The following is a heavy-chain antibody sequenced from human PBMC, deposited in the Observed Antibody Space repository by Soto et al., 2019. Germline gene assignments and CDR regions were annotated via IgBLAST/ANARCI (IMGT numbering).Heavy chain of an antibody. CDR1: GFTFGDYA. Sequence: PGGSLRLSCTASGFTFGDYAMSWVRQAPGKGLEWVGFIRTKAYGGTTEYAASVKGRFTISRDDSKSIAYLQMNSLKTEDTAVYYCTRDPYSGTYYPFDYWGRGTLVTVSS. CDR2: IRTKAYGGTT. V-gene: IGHV3-49*04. CDR3: TRDPYSGTYYPFDY. D-gene: IGHD1-26*01. J-gene: IGHJ4*02.